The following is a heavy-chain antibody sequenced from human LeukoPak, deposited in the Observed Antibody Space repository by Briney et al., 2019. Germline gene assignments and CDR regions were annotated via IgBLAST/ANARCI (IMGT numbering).Heavy chain of an antibody. Sequence: PSETLSLTCAVYGGSFSGYYWSWIRQPPGKGLEWLGEINHSGSTNYNPSLKSRVTISVDTSKNQFSLKLSSVTAADTAVYYCARALLWFGELSNWFDPWGQGTLVTVSS. D-gene: IGHD3-10*01. CDR2: INHSGST. J-gene: IGHJ5*02. CDR3: ARALLWFGELSNWFDP. CDR1: GGSFSGYY. V-gene: IGHV4-34*01.